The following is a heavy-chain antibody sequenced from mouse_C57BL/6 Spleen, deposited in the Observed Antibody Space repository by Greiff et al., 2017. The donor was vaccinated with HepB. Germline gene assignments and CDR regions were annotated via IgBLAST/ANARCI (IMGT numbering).Heavy chain of an antibody. CDR2: INPNNGGT. CDR1: GYTFTDYN. J-gene: IGHJ2*01. CDR3: ARWILYDYDGVNY. Sequence: EVQLQQSGPELVKPGASVKMSCKASGYTFTDYNMHWVKQSHGKSLEWIGYINPNNGGTSYNQKFKGKATLTVTKSSSTAYMELRSLTSEDSAVYYCARWILYDYDGVNYWGQGTTLTVSS. V-gene: IGHV1-22*01. D-gene: IGHD2-4*01.